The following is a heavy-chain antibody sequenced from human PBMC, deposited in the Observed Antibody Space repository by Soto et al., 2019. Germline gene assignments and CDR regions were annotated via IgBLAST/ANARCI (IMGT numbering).Heavy chain of an antibody. V-gene: IGHV1-69*13. Sequence: GASVKVSCKASGGTFSSYAISWVRQAPGQGLEWMGGIIPIFGTANYAQKFQGRVTITADESTSTAYMELSSLRSEDTAVYYCARPGGTKLWLHSFDYWGQGTLVTVSS. J-gene: IGHJ4*02. CDR2: IIPIFGTA. D-gene: IGHD5-18*01. CDR1: GGTFSSYA. CDR3: ARPGGTKLWLHSFDY.